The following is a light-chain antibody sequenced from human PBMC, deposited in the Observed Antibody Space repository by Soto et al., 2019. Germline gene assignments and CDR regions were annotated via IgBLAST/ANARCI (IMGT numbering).Light chain of an antibody. J-gene: IGKJ4*01. Sequence: DIVMTQSPLSLPVTPGEPASISCRSSQSLLYSNGYNYVDWYLQKPGQPPQLLIFLASSRASGVPDRFNGGGSGTDFTLRITTVEAEDVGVYYCMQVLQTPLTFGGGTKLEIK. V-gene: IGKV2-28*01. CDR3: MQVLQTPLT. CDR1: QSLLYSNGYNY. CDR2: LAS.